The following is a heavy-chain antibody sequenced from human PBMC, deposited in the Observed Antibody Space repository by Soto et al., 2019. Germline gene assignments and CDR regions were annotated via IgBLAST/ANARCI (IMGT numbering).Heavy chain of an antibody. D-gene: IGHD3-9*01. J-gene: IGHJ5*02. CDR1: GFSLSNARMG. V-gene: IGHV2-26*01. Sequence: QVTLKESGPVLVKPTETLTLTCTVSGFSLSNARMGVSWIRQPPGKALEWLAHIFSNDEKSYSTSLKSRLTISKDTSKSQVVLTMTNMDPVDTATYYCARLNVLRYFDWPRGRWFDPWGQGTLVTVSS. CDR2: IFSNDEK. CDR3: ARLNVLRYFDWPRGRWFDP.